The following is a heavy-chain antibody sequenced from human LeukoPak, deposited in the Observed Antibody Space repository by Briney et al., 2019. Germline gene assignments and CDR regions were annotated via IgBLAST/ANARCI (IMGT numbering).Heavy chain of an antibody. V-gene: IGHV1-69*04. D-gene: IGHD1-14*01. CDR1: GGTFSSYA. CDR2: IIPILGIA. CDR3: ASPRRNLGPNYYYYYGMDV. J-gene: IGHJ6*02. Sequence: SVKVSCKASGGTFSSYAISWVRQAPGQGLEWMGRIIPILGIANYAQKFQGRVTITADKSTSTAYTELSSLRSEDTAVYYCASPRRNLGPNYYYYYGMDVWGQGTTVTVSS.